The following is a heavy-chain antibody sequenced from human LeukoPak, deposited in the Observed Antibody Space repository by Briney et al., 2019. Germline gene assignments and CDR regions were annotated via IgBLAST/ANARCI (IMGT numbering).Heavy chain of an antibody. J-gene: IGHJ3*02. Sequence: GGTLRLSCAASGFTFSSYGMSWVRQAPGKGLEWVSAISGSGGSTYYADSVKGRFTISRDNSKNTLYLQMNSLRAEDMALYYCAKDVRSFPTTLAAAGTGSGAFDIWGQGTMVTVSS. D-gene: IGHD6-13*01. V-gene: IGHV3-23*01. CDR1: GFTFSSYG. CDR3: AKDVRSFPTTLAAAGTGSGAFDI. CDR2: ISGSGGST.